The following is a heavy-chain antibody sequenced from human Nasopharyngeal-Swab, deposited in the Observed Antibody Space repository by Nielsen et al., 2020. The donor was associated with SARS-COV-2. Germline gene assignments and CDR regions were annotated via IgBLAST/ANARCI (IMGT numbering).Heavy chain of an antibody. CDR1: GGTFSSYA. D-gene: IGHD3-3*01. CDR3: ARETLDNYDLPLGMDV. Sequence: SVKVSCKASGGTFSSYAISWVRQAPGQGLEWMGGIIPIFGTANYAQKFQGRVTITADESTSTAYMGLSSLRSEDTAVYYCARETLDNYDLPLGMDVWGQGTTVTVSS. CDR2: IIPIFGTA. V-gene: IGHV1-69*13. J-gene: IGHJ6*02.